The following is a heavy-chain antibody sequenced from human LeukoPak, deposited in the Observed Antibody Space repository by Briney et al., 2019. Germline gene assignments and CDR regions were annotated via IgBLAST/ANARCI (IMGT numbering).Heavy chain of an antibody. V-gene: IGHV3-21*01. CDR1: GFTFSSYS. Sequence: GGSLRLSCAASGFTFSSYSMNWVRQGPGKGLECVSSISSSSSYIYYADSVKGRFTISRDNAKNSLYLQMNSLRAEDTAVYYCAREKGAADKGWFDPWGQGTLVTVSS. J-gene: IGHJ5*02. CDR3: AREKGAADKGWFDP. CDR2: ISSSSSYI. D-gene: IGHD6-13*01.